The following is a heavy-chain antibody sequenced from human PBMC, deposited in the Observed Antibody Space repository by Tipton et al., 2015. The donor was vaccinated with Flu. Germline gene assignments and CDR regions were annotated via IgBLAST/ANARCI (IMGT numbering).Heavy chain of an antibody. J-gene: IGHJ6*02. CDR2: IITYNGAT. V-gene: IGHV1-18*01. CDR3: ARYYDILTGDGMDV. CDR1: GYKFTTHG. Sequence: QSEAEVKKPGASVNVSCKASGYKFTTHGISWVRQAPGQGLEWMGWIITYNGATNYAQKFQGRITVTSATSTTTADMELGGLRSDDAAVYYCARYYDILTGDGMDVWGQGTTVTVSS. D-gene: IGHD3-9*01.